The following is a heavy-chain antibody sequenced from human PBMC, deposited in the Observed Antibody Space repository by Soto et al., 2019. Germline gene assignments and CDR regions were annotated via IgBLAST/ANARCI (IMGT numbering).Heavy chain of an antibody. CDR3: ARGEDAFFYYGLDV. J-gene: IGHJ6*02. V-gene: IGHV4-61*08. Sequence: SETLSLTCSVSGASVTRDGNCWTWIRQPPGKGLEWIAYIYDTGISGYTPSTSYNPSLKSRVTMSVDTSKSQFSLKLTSVTAADTAVYYCARGEDAFFYYGLDVWGQGITVTV. CDR2: IYDTGISGYTPST. CDR1: GASVTRDGNC.